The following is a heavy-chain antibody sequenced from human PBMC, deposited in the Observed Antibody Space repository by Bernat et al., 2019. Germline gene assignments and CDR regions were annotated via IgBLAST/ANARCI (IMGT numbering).Heavy chain of an antibody. CDR1: GFTFSSYA. D-gene: IGHD6-13*01. CDR3: ARDRIAAAGTRRKDWYFDL. Sequence: QVQLVESGGGVVQPGRSLRLSCAASGFTFSSYAMHWVRQAPGKGLEWVAVISYDGSNKYYADSVKGRFTISRDNSKNTLYLQMNSLRAEDTAVYYCARDRIAAAGTRRKDWYFDLWGRGTLVTVSS. V-gene: IGHV3-30-3*01. J-gene: IGHJ2*01. CDR2: ISYDGSNK.